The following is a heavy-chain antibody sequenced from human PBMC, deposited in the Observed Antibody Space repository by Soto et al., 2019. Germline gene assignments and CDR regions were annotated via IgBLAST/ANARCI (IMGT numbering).Heavy chain of an antibody. V-gene: IGHV3-23*01. CDR1: GFTFNTYP. J-gene: IGHJ6*02. Sequence: GGSLRLSCATSGFTFNTYPMTWVRQAPGKGLEWVSSISSTAGRTSSYADAVKGRFAISRDFSDNTVYLQMNNLRVDDTAVYFCAKGVLSFHYGMEVWGQGTTVTVSS. D-gene: IGHD3-10*01. CDR3: AKGVLSFHYGMEV. CDR2: ISSTAGRTS.